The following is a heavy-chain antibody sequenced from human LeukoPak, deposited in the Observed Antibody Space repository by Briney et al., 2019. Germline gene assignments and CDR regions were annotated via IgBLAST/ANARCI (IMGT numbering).Heavy chain of an antibody. CDR3: ARLVVTGLYFFDY. D-gene: IGHD2-21*02. CDR2: IDPGDSDT. V-gene: IGHV5-51*01. J-gene: IGHJ4*02. Sequence: GESLKISCKGSGYSFTNHWIGWVRQMPGKGLEWMGIIDPGDSDTRNSPSFRGQVTMSADKSINPAFLQWSSLKASDTAMYYCARLVVTGLYFFDYWGQGTLVAVSS. CDR1: GYSFTNHW.